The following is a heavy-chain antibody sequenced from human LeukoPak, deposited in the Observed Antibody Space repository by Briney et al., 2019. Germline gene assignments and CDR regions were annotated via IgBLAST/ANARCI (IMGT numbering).Heavy chain of an antibody. Sequence: PGGSLRLSCAASGFTFSSYAMHWVRQAPGKGLEWVAVISYDGSNKYYADSVKGRFTISRDNANNSLYLQMNSLRAEDTAVYYCATSMITFGGPPRSDAFDYWGQGTLVTVSS. CDR3: ATSMITFGGPPRSDAFDY. D-gene: IGHD3-16*01. CDR2: ISYDGSNK. J-gene: IGHJ4*02. CDR1: GFTFSSYA. V-gene: IGHV3-30*04.